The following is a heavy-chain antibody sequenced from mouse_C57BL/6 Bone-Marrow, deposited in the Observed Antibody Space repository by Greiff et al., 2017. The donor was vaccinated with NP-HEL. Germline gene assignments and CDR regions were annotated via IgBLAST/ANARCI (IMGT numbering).Heavy chain of an antibody. Sequence: EVQLQESGPGLVKPSQSLSLTCSVTGYSITSGYYWNWIRQFPGNKLEWMGYISYDGSNNYNPSLKNRISITRDTSKNQFFLKLNSVTTEDTATYYCARDRDYDGYYFDYWGQGTTLTVSS. CDR3: ARDRDYDGYYFDY. J-gene: IGHJ2*01. V-gene: IGHV3-6*01. CDR2: ISYDGSN. D-gene: IGHD2-4*01. CDR1: GYSITSGYY.